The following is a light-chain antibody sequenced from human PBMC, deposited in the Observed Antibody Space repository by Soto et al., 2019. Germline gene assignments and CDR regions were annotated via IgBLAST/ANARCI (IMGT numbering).Light chain of an antibody. CDR3: QTWGTGIHWV. CDR2: LNSDGSH. V-gene: IGLV4-69*01. J-gene: IGLJ3*02. Sequence: QSVLTQSPSASASLGASVKLTCTLSSGLSTSTIAWHQQQPEKGPRYLMILNSDGSHSKGDGIPDRFSGSSSGAERYLTISSLQSEDEADYFCQTWGTGIHWVFGGGTQLTVL. CDR1: SGLSTST.